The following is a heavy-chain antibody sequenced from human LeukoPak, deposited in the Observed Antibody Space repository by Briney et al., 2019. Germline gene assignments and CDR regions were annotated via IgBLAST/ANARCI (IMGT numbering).Heavy chain of an antibody. CDR3: ARSRSNHFDY. J-gene: IGHJ4*02. Sequence: ASVKVSCKASGYTFTGYYMHWVRQAPGQGLEWMGWINPDSGVTHYAQSFQGRVTMTRDTSISTAYMELSRLRSDDTAVYYCARSRSNHFDYWGQGTLVTVSS. D-gene: IGHD3-10*01. V-gene: IGHV1-2*02. CDR1: GYTFTGYY. CDR2: INPDSGVT.